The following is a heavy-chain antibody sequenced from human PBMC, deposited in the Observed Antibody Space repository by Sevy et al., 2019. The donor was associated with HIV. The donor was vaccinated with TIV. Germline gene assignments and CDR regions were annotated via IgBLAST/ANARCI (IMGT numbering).Heavy chain of an antibody. V-gene: IGHV4-61*01. D-gene: IGHD1-26*01. Sequence: SETLSLTWTVSGGSISGGNYFWSWIRQSPGKGLEWIGYIHYSGTTNYNPSLKSRVTISVDTSKNLFSLKLRSVTAADTAVYYCARDSGNYPYYFDYWGQGTLVTVSS. CDR1: GGSISGGNYF. CDR3: ARDSGNYPYYFDY. J-gene: IGHJ4*01. CDR2: IHYSGTT.